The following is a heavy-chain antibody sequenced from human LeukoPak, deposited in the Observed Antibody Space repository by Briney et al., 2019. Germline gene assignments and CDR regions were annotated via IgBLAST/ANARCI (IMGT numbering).Heavy chain of an antibody. D-gene: IGHD3-10*01. CDR1: GGSFSGYY. J-gene: IGHJ5*02. V-gene: IGHV4-34*01. CDR3: ARDNRATYYYGSGSYYPPYNWFDP. Sequence: SETLSLTCAAYGGSFSGYYWSWICQPPGKGLEWIGEINHSGSTNYNPSLKSRVTMSVDTSKNQFSLKLSSVTAADTAVYYCARDNRATYYYGSGSYYPPYNWFDPWGQGTLVTVSS. CDR2: INHSGST.